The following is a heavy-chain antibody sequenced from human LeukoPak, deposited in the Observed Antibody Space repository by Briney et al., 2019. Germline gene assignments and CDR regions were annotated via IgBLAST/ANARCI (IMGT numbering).Heavy chain of an antibody. D-gene: IGHD6-13*01. CDR2: ISYDGSNK. CDR1: GFTFSSYG. CDR3: AKAQLVLDYYYYGMDV. J-gene: IGHJ6*02. Sequence: GGSLRLSCAASGFTFSSYGMHWVRQAPGKGLEWVAVISYDGSNKYYADSVKGRFTISRDNSKNTLCLQINSLRAEDTAVYYCAKAQLVLDYYYYGMDVWGQGTTVTVSS. V-gene: IGHV3-30*18.